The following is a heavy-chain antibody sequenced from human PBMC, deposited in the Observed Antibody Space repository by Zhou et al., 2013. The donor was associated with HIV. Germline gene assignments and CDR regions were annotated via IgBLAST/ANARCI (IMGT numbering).Heavy chain of an antibody. J-gene: IGHJ5*02. V-gene: IGHV1-69*04. CDR3: ARDLSAYCGGDCPNWFDP. CDR1: GGTFSSYA. Sequence: QVQLVQSGAEVKKPGSSVKVSCKASGGTFSSYAISWVRQAPGQGLEWMGRIIPILGIANYAQKFQGRVTITADKSTSTAYMELSSLRSEDTAVYYCARDLSAYCGGDCPNWFDPGAREPWSPSPQ. CDR2: IIPILGIA. D-gene: IGHD2-21*01.